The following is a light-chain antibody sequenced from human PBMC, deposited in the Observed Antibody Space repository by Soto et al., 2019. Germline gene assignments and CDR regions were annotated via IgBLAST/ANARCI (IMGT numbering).Light chain of an antibody. J-gene: IGKJ5*01. CDR3: QESYSTPPENT. V-gene: IGKV1-39*01. Sequence: DIQMTQSPSSLSASVGDRVTITCRASQSISSYLNWYQQKLGKAPKLLIYAASSLQSGVPSRFSGSGSGTDFTLTISSLQPEDFATYYCQESYSTPPENTFGQGTRLEIK. CDR2: AAS. CDR1: QSISSY.